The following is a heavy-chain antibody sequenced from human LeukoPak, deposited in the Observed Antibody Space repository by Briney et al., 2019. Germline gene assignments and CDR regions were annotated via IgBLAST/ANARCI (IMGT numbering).Heavy chain of an antibody. CDR2: ISYDGSHK. Sequence: GGSLRLSCAASGFTFSGYGMNWVRQAPGKGLEWVSIISYDGSHKYYADSVKGRFTVSRDDSNNTLFLQINSLRPTDTAVYYCARDQLVCSDSSCSAHNWFDPWGPGTLVTVSS. CDR3: ARDQLVCSDSSCSAHNWFDP. J-gene: IGHJ5*02. CDR1: GFTFSGYG. D-gene: IGHD3-22*01. V-gene: IGHV3-30*03.